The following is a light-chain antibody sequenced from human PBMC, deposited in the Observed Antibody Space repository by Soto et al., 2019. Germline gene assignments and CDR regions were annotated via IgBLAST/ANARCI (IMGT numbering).Light chain of an antibody. Sequence: DIQMTQSPSTLSASVGDRVVITCRASQSITTWLAWYQQKPGKAPKLLIYAASSLESGVPSRFSGSGSGTEFTLTISSLQPDDFATYYCQQYNDYWTFGQGTKVDIK. CDR2: AAS. CDR1: QSITTW. J-gene: IGKJ1*01. CDR3: QQYNDYWT. V-gene: IGKV1-5*01.